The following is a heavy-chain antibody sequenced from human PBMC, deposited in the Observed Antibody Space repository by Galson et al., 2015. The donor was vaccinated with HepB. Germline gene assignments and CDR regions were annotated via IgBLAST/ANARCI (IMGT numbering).Heavy chain of an antibody. Sequence: SVKVSCKASGYTFTSYYMHWVRQAPGQGLEWMGIINPSGSSTSYAQKFQGRVTMTRDTSKSTVYMELSSLRSEDTAVYYCARDSAVAVTGRDYYYHIDVWGKGTTVTVSS. V-gene: IGHV1-46*01. CDR1: GYTFTSYY. CDR2: INPSGSST. CDR3: ARDSAVAVTGRDYYYHIDV. J-gene: IGHJ6*03. D-gene: IGHD2-15*01.